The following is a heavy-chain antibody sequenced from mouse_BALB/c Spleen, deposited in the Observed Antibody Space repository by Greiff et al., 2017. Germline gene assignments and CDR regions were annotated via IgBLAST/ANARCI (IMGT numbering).Heavy chain of an antibody. CDR2: ISDGGSYT. CDR3: ARATYGNYEAWFAY. J-gene: IGHJ3*01. CDR1: GFTFSDYY. V-gene: IGHV5-4*02. D-gene: IGHD2-1*01. Sequence: EVKLVESGGGLVKPGGSLKLSCAASGFTFSDYYMYWVRQTPEKRLEWVATISDGGSYTYYPDSVKGRFTISRDNAKNNLYLQMSSLKSEDTAMYYCARATYGNYEAWFAYWGQGTLVTVSA.